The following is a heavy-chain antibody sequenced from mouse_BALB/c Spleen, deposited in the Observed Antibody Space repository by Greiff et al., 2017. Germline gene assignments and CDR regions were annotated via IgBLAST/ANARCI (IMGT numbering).Heavy chain of an antibody. D-gene: IGHD2-1*01. V-gene: IGHV1-26*01. CDR1: GYSFTGYY. CDR2: INPYNGAT. J-gene: IGHJ3*01. CDR3: ARDGNDGGFAY. Sequence: EGQLQQSGPELVKPGASVKISCKASGYSFTGYYMHWVKQSHVKSLEWVGRINPYNGATSYNQNFKDKASLTVDKSSSTAYMELHSLTSEDSAVHYCARDGNDGGFAYWGPGTLVPVPA.